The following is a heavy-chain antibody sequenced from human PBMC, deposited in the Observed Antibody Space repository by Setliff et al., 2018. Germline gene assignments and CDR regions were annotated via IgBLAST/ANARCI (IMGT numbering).Heavy chain of an antibody. CDR2: ISWNSGSI. CDR3: AKDHHYGSGSYYNGPLDY. Sequence: GGSLRLSCAASGFTFDDYAMHWVRQAPGKGLEWVSGISWNSGSIGYADSVKGRFTISRDNAKNSLYLQMNSLRAEDTALYYCAKDHHYGSGSYYNGPLDYWGQGTLVTVSS. CDR1: GFTFDDYA. D-gene: IGHD3-10*01. J-gene: IGHJ4*02. V-gene: IGHV3-9*01.